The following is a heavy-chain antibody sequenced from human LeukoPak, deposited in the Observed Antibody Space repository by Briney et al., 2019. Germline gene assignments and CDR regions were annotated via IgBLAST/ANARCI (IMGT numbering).Heavy chain of an antibody. CDR1: GFTVNNNY. CDR3: ARAGPSSSWHQFDY. Sequence: GGSLRLSCAASGFTVNNNYMSWVRQAPGKGLEWVSVIYSGGRTYYADSVKGRFTISRDNSKNTLYLQMNRLRAEDTAVYYCARAGPSSSWHQFDYWGQGTLVTVSS. J-gene: IGHJ4*02. V-gene: IGHV3-66*01. CDR2: IYSGGRT. D-gene: IGHD6-13*01.